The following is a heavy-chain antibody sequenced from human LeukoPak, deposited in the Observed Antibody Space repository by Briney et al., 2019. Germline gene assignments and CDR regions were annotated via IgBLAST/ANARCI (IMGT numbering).Heavy chain of an antibody. CDR2: ISAYNGNT. D-gene: IGHD3-10*01. J-gene: IGHJ6*02. V-gene: IGHV1-18*01. Sequence: ASVKVSCKASGYTFTSYGISWVRQAPGQGLEWMGWISAYNGNTNYAQKFQGRVTITADKSTSTAYMELSSLRSEDTAVYYCALLWFNYYGMDVWGQGTTVTVSS. CDR3: ALLWFNYYGMDV. CDR1: GYTFTSYG.